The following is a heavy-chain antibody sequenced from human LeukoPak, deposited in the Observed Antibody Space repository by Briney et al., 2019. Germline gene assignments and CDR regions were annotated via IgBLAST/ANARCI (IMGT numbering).Heavy chain of an antibody. CDR3: ARVKAGSVVGANKLDC. V-gene: IGHV3-74*01. D-gene: IGHD1-26*01. Sequence: PGGSLRLSCAASGFTFSSYWMHWVRQAPGKGLVWVSRINSDGSSTTYADSVKDRFTISRDNAKNSLYLQMNSLRAEDTAVYYCARVKAGSVVGANKLDCWGQGTLVTVSS. CDR2: INSDGSST. J-gene: IGHJ4*02. CDR1: GFTFSSYW.